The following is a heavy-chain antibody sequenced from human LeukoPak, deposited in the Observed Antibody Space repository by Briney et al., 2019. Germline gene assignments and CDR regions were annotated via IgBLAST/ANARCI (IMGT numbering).Heavy chain of an antibody. D-gene: IGHD2-2*01. J-gene: IGHJ4*02. CDR2: ISYDGDNK. Sequence: PGRSLRLSCAASGFTFSSYIMHWVRQAPGKGLEWVALISYDGDNKYYADSVKGRFTISRDNSKNTLYLQMNSLRPEDTAVYYCARVSRYCSRTSCYGDLDYWGQGTLVTVSS. V-gene: IGHV3-30-3*01. CDR1: GFTFSSYI. CDR3: ARVSRYCSRTSCYGDLDY.